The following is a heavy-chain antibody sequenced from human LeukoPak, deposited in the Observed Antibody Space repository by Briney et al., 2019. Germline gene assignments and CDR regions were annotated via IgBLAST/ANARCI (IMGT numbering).Heavy chain of an antibody. CDR2: IYYSGST. Sequence: PSETLSLTCTVSGGSISSSSTYWGWIRQPPGKGLEWIGSIYYSGSTYYNPSLKSRVTISVDTSKNQFSLKLSSVTAADTAVYYCATGGAYCGGDCYPVDYFDYWGQGTLVTVSS. CDR3: ATGGAYCGGDCYPVDYFDY. D-gene: IGHD2-21*02. V-gene: IGHV4-39*01. CDR1: GGSISSSSTY. J-gene: IGHJ4*02.